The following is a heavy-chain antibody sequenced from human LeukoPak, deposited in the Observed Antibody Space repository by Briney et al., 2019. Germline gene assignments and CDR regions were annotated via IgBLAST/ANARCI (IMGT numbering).Heavy chain of an antibody. CDR3: ARGIAARPKVPPAFGY. CDR2: INPNSGGT. D-gene: IGHD6-6*01. CDR1: GYTFTGYY. Sequence: ASVKVSCKASGYTFTGYYMHWVRQAPGQGLEWMGWINPNSGGTNYAQKFQGRVTMTRDTSISTAYMELSRLRSDDTAVYYCARGIAARPKVPPAFGYWGQGTLVTVSS. J-gene: IGHJ4*02. V-gene: IGHV1-2*02.